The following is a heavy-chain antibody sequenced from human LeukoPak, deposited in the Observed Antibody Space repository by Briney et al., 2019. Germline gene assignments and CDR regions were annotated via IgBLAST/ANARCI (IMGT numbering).Heavy chain of an antibody. D-gene: IGHD5-18*01. Sequence: PGGSLRLSCAASGFTFSSYAMSWVRQAPGKGLEWVSAISGSGGSTYYADSVKGRFTISRDNSKNTLYLQMNSLRAEDTAVYYCAGLPDTAMATGYYYYMDVWGKGTTVTVSS. CDR2: ISGSGGST. CDR1: GFTFSSYA. J-gene: IGHJ6*03. CDR3: AGLPDTAMATGYYYYMDV. V-gene: IGHV3-23*01.